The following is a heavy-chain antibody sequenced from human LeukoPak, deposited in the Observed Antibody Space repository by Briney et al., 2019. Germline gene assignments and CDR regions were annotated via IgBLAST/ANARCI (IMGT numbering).Heavy chain of an antibody. V-gene: IGHV4-4*02. CDR2: IYHSGST. J-gene: IGHJ4*02. CDR3: ARDGLFCSGGSCYPAGTDY. D-gene: IGHD2-15*01. CDR1: GGSVSSSNW. Sequence: SGTLSLTCAVSGGSVSSSNWWSWVRQPPGKGLEWIGEIYHSGSTNYNPSLKSRVTISVDTSKNQFSLKLSSVTAADTAVYYCARDGLFCSGGSCYPAGTDYWGQGTLVTVSS.